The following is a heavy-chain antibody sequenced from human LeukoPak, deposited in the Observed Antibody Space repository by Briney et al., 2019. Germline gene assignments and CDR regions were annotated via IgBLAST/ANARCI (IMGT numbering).Heavy chain of an antibody. CDR1: GGTISSYA. CDR2: IIPIFGTA. V-gene: IGHV1-69*01. J-gene: IGHJ6*02. D-gene: IGHD2-2*01. Sequence: ASVKVSCKASGGTISSYAISWVRQAPGQGLEWMGAIIPIFGTANYAQKFQGRVTITADESTSTAYMELSSLRSEDTAVYYCARDHIVVVPAAIEEDYYYGMDVWGQGTTVTVSS. CDR3: ARDHIVVVPAAIEEDYYYGMDV.